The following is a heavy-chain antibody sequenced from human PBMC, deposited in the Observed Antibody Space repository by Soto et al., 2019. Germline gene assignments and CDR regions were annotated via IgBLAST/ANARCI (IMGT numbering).Heavy chain of an antibody. D-gene: IGHD3-22*01. J-gene: IGHJ4*02. CDR3: ARELTMIVEN. CDR1: GYTFTSYD. Sequence: QVQLVQSGAEVKKPGASVKVSCKASGYTFTSYDVNWVRQATGQGLEWMGWMNPNSGNTGYAQKFQGRVTIPRNTSISTAYMALSGLSSEDTAVYYCARELTMIVENWGQGTLVAVSS. V-gene: IGHV1-8*01. CDR2: MNPNSGNT.